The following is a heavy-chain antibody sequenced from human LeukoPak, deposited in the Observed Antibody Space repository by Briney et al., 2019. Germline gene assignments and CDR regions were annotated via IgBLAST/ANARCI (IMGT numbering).Heavy chain of an antibody. V-gene: IGHV1-69*05. J-gene: IGHJ5*02. D-gene: IGHD3-10*01. CDR3: ARDQGYYGSGSYTNWFDP. CDR1: GGTFSSYA. Sequence: SVKVSCKASGGTFSSYAISWVRHAPAPGLEWMGGIIPIFGTANYAQKFQGRVRITTAESTSTAYMELSSLRSEDTAVYYCARDQGYYGSGSYTNWFDPWGQGTLVTVSS. CDR2: IIPIFGTA.